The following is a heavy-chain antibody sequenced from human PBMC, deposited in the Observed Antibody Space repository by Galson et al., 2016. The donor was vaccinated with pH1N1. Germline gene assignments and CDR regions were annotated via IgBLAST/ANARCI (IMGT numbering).Heavy chain of an antibody. CDR3: ATEDYYTTLY. D-gene: IGHD1-26*01. Sequence: SLRLSCAASGFIFSDYWMSWVRQAPGKGLEWVAKINQDGSRDNYVDSMKGRCTISRDNAENSLSLQMNSLRVEATALYYCATEDYYTTLYWGQGILVTVSS. J-gene: IGHJ4*02. V-gene: IGHV3-7*01. CDR1: GFIFSDYW. CDR2: INQDGSRD.